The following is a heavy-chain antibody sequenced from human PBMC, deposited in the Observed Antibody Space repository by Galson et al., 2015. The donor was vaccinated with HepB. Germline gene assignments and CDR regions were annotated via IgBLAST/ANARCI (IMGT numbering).Heavy chain of an antibody. CDR2: IKQDGSEK. CDR1: GLTFSSYW. CDR3: ARGRRAVDY. V-gene: IGHV3-7*02. Sequence: SLRLSCAASGLTFSSYWMSWVRQAPGKGLEWVANIKQDGSEKYYVDSVEGRFTISRDNAKNSLFLQMNSLRVEDTAVYYCARGRRAVDYWGQGTLSPSSQ. J-gene: IGHJ4*02.